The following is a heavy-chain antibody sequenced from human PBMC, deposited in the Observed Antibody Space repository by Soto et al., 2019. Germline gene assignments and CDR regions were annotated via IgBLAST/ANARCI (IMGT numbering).Heavy chain of an antibody. CDR2: FDPEDGET. Sequence: ASVKVSCKVSGYTLTELSMHWVRQAPGKGLEWMGGFDPEDGETIYAQKFQGRVTMTEDTSTDTAYMELSSLRSEDTAVYYCANDLMGTGNTSIWGQGTMVTVSS. D-gene: IGHD1-7*01. CDR1: GYTLTELS. CDR3: ANDLMGTGNTSI. J-gene: IGHJ3*02. V-gene: IGHV1-24*01.